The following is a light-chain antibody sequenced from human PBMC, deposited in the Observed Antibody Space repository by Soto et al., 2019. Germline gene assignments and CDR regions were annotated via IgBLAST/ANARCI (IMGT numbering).Light chain of an antibody. CDR2: SAS. Sequence: DIQLTQSPSFLSASVGDRVTITCRASQDISSYLAWYQQRPGKVPRFLTHSASTLQSGVPSRLSANGYGTTYTPKSCCQRREDIANYYCHHLTRFPRTCGEETKVEV. J-gene: IGKJ1*01. CDR1: QDISSY. V-gene: IGKV1-9*01. CDR3: HHLTRFPRT.